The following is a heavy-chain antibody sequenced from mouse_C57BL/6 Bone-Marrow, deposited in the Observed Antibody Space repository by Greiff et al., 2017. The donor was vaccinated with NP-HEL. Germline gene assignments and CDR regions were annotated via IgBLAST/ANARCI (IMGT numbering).Heavy chain of an antibody. D-gene: IGHD2-10*02. CDR1: GISITTGNYR. CDR2: IYYSGTI. V-gene: IGHV3-5*01. J-gene: IGHJ2*01. CDR3: AGYGNYGLYYFDY. Sequence: EVKLMESGPGLVKPSQTVFLTCTVTGISITTGNYRWSWIRQFPGNKLEWIGYIYYSGTITYNPSLTSRTTITRDTPKNQFFLEMNSLTAEDTATYYCAGYGNYGLYYFDYWGQGTTLTVSS.